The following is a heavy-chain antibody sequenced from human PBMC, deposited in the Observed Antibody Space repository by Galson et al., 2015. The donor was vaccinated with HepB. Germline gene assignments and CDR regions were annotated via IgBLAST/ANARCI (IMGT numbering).Heavy chain of an antibody. CDR1: GGSFSGYY. CDR3: AIEAAAGDWSDY. V-gene: IGHV4-34*01. CDR2: INHSGST. Sequence: SETLSLTCAVYGGSFSGYYWSWIRQPPGKGLEWIGEINHSGSTNYNPSLKSRVTISVDASKNQFSLKLSSVTAADTAVYYCAIEAAAGDWSDYWGQGTLVTVSS. J-gene: IGHJ4*02. D-gene: IGHD6-13*01.